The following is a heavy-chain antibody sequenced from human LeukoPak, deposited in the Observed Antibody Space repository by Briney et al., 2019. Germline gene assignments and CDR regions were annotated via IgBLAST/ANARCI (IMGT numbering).Heavy chain of an antibody. V-gene: IGHV4-59*01. J-gene: IGHJ6*03. CDR1: GGSISSYH. CDR2: IYYSGST. D-gene: IGHD2-15*01. CDR3: ARDRCSGGSCLAYYYYMDV. Sequence: SDTLSLTCTVSGGSISSYHWSWIRQPPGKGLEWIGYIYYSGSTNYNPSLKSRVTISVDTSKNQFSLKLSSVTAADTAVYYCARDRCSGGSCLAYYYYMDVWGKGTTVTVSS.